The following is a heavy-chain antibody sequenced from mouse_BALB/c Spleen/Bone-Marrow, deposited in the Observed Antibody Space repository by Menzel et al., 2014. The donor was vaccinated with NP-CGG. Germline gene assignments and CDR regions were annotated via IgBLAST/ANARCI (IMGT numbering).Heavy chain of an antibody. Sequence: VKLVESGPELVKPGALVKISCKASGYTFTSYDINWVKQRPGQGLEWIGWIYPGDGSTKYNEKFKGKATLTVDKSSSTAYMQLDSLTSEDSAVYYCAMGVRLYWYFDVWGAGTTVTVSS. CDR1: GYTFTSYD. J-gene: IGHJ1*01. CDR3: AMGVRLYWYFDV. V-gene: IGHV1-85*01. D-gene: IGHD2-3*01. CDR2: IYPGDGST.